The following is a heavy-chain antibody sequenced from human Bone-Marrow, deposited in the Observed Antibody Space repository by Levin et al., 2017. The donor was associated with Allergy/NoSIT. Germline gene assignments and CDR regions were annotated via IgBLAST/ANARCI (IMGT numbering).Heavy chain of an antibody. D-gene: IGHD3-16*02. CDR3: TTDSMITFGGVIVQSDHDAFDI. CDR2: IKSKTDGGTT. V-gene: IGHV3-15*01. CDR1: GFTFSNAW. J-gene: IGHJ3*02. Sequence: PGGSLRLSCAASGFTFSNAWMSWVRQAPGKGLEWVGRIKSKTDGGTTDYAAPVKGRFTISRDDSKNTLYLQMNSLKTEDTAVYYCTTDSMITFGGVIVQSDHDAFDIWGQGTMVTVSS.